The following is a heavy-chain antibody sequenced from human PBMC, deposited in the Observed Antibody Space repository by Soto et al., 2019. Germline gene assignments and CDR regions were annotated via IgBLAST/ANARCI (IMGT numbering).Heavy chain of an antibody. D-gene: IGHD6-6*01. CDR3: AKDSSLYSSSVAPRGSSYYFVY. CDR1: GFTFSSYA. CDR2: ISGSGGST. V-gene: IGHV3-23*01. Sequence: PGGSLRLSCAASGFTFSSYAMSWVRQAPGKGLEWVSAISGSGGSTYYADSVKGRFTISRDNSKNTLYLQMNSLRAEDTAVYYCAKDSSLYSSSVAPRGSSYYFVYWGHGPLVSVSS. J-gene: IGHJ4*01.